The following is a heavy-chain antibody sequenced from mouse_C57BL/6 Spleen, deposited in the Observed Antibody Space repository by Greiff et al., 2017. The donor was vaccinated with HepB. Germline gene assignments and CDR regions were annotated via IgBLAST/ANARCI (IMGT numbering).Heavy chain of an antibody. Sequence: QVQLQQSGPGLVQPSQSLSITCTVSGFSLPSYGVHWVRPSPGKGLEWLGVIWSGGSTDYNAAFISRLSISKDNSKSHVFFKMNSLQADDTAIYYWARRDSNYSWFAYWGQGTLVTVSA. J-gene: IGHJ3*01. CDR1: GFSLPSYG. V-gene: IGHV2-2*01. D-gene: IGHD2-5*01. CDR3: ARRDSNYSWFAY. CDR2: IWSGGST.